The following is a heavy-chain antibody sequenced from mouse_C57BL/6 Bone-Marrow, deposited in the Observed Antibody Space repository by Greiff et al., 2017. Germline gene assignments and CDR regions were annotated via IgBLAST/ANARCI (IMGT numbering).Heavy chain of an antibody. CDR2: IRNKANGYTT. V-gene: IGHV7-3*01. CDR1: GFTFTDYY. J-gene: IGHJ3*01. D-gene: IGHD1-1*01. CDR3: ASSNPSHYYGSSYGCAY. Sequence: EVQGVESGGGLVQPGGSLSLSCAASGFTFTDYYMSWVRQPPGQALEWLGFIRNKANGYTTEYSASVKGRFTIYRDNSQSILYLQMSALRAEDSATYYCASSNPSHYYGSSYGCAYWGQGTLVTVSA.